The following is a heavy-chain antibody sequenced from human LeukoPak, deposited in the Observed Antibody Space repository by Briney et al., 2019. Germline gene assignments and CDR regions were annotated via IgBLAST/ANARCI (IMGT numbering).Heavy chain of an antibody. CDR1: GFTFSTYA. J-gene: IGHJ4*02. Sequence: GRSLRLSCAASGFTFSTYAMHWVRQAPGKGLEWVAVISYDGRNEFYADSVKGRFTISRDNSKNTLYLQMNSLRVEDTAVYYCAREGYGSGTNWGQGTLVTVSS. CDR2: ISYDGRNE. CDR3: AREGYGSGTN. D-gene: IGHD3-10*01. V-gene: IGHV3-30*04.